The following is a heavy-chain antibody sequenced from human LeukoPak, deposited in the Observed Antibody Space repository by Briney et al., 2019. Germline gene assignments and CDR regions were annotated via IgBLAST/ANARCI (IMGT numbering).Heavy chain of an antibody. CDR1: GDSISSDY. J-gene: IGHJ6*02. V-gene: IGHV4-59*01. D-gene: IGHD2-15*01. CDR2: IYYTGST. Sequence: PSETLSLTCTVSGDSISSDYWSWIRQAPGKGLEWIWYIYYTGSTTYNPSLKSRLTISLDTSKNQFSLQLTSVTAADTAVYYCARHPGGVVGASFYYGMDVWGQGTTVTVSS. CDR3: ARHPGGVVGASFYYGMDV.